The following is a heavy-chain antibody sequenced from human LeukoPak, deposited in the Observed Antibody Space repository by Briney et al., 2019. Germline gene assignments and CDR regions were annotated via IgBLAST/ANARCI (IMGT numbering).Heavy chain of an antibody. Sequence: SETLSLTCTVSAYSISSGYYWGWIRQPPGKGLEWIGSIYHSGSTYYNPSLKSRVTMSVDTSKNQFSLKLSSVTAADTAVYYCARTTDYDILTGSTYYFDYWGQGTLVTVSS. D-gene: IGHD3-9*01. V-gene: IGHV4-38-2*02. CDR3: ARTTDYDILTGSTYYFDY. J-gene: IGHJ4*02. CDR2: IYHSGST. CDR1: AYSISSGYY.